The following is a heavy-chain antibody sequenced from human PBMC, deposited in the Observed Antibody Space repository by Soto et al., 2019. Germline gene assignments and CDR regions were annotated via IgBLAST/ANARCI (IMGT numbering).Heavy chain of an antibody. Sequence: SETLSLTCTVSGGSISSYYWSWIQQPPGKGLEWIGYIYYSGSTNYNPSLKSRVTISVDTSKNQFSLKLSSVTAADTAVYYCARGAIITIFGVVARQPFMDVWVKGTTVTVSS. J-gene: IGHJ6*03. CDR3: ARGAIITIFGVVARQPFMDV. D-gene: IGHD3-3*01. V-gene: IGHV4-59*01. CDR2: IYYSGST. CDR1: GGSISSYY.